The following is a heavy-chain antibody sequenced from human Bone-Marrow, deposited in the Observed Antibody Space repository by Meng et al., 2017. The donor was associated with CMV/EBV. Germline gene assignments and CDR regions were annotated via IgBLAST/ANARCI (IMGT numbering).Heavy chain of an antibody. Sequence: SLNVSCKASGYNFTSYYLHWERQAPGQGLEWMGIINPSGGSTSYAQKFQGRVTMTRDTSTSTVYMELSSPRSEDTDVYYCARGGDGDYYDSSGYYLGHWGQGALVTVSS. CDR2: INPSGGST. CDR3: ARGGDGDYYDSSGYYLGH. CDR1: GYNFTSYY. J-gene: IGHJ4*02. V-gene: IGHV1-46*01. D-gene: IGHD3-22*01.